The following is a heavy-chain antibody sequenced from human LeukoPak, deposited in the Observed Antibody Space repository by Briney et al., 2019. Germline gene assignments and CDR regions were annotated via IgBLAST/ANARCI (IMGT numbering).Heavy chain of an antibody. D-gene: IGHD3-10*01. Sequence: GGSLRLSCAASGFTFSNYAMGWVRQAPGKGLEWVSIISGSGGSTYYADSVKGRFTISRDNSKNTLYLQMNSLRAEDTAAYYCAKGSRAQGYYFDFWGQGTLVTVSS. J-gene: IGHJ4*02. CDR2: ISGSGGST. CDR3: AKGSRAQGYYFDF. V-gene: IGHV3-23*01. CDR1: GFTFSNYA.